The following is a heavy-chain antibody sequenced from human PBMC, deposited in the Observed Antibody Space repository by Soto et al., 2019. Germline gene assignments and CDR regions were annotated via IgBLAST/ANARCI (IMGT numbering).Heavy chain of an antibody. Sequence: QLQLQESGSGLVKPSQTLSLTCAVSGGSISSGGYSWSWIRQPPGKSLECIGYIYHSGSTYYNPSLKSRVTISVDRSKNQFSLKLSSVTAADTAVYYCASRPPYYYGSGSYGFDPWGQGTLVTVSS. V-gene: IGHV4-30-2*01. CDR3: ASRPPYYYGSGSYGFDP. CDR2: IYHSGST. D-gene: IGHD3-10*01. CDR1: GGSISSGGYS. J-gene: IGHJ5*02.